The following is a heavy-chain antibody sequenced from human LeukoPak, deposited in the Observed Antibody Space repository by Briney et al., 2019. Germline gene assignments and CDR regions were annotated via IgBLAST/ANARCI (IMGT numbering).Heavy chain of an antibody. D-gene: IGHD7-27*01. Sequence: SETLSLTCTVSGGSIGTYYWSWIRQLAGKGLEWIGRIFTTGGSNYNPTRKSRVTMSLDTSKNLFSLKLNSVTAADTAVYYCVRDGPSWGLLWGKGALVTVSS. CDR2: IFTTGGS. J-gene: IGHJ4*02. V-gene: IGHV4-4*07. CDR1: GGSIGTYY. CDR3: VRDGPSWGLL.